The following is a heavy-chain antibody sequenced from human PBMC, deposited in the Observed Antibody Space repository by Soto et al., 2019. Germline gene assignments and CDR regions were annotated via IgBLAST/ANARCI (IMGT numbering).Heavy chain of an antibody. V-gene: IGHV1-69*12. CDR3: ARRAYSYGRRGYSGFDWDY. CDR2: IIPLFGTP. D-gene: IGHD5-12*01. J-gene: IGHJ4*02. CDR1: GGTFSDYA. Sequence: QVQLVQSGAEVKKPGSSVKVSCKASGGTFSDYAISWVRQAPGQGLEWMGGIIPLFGTPNYARKFQGRVTITADESTSTAYMELSSLRSADTAVYYCARRAYSYGRRGYSGFDWDYWGQGTLVTVSS.